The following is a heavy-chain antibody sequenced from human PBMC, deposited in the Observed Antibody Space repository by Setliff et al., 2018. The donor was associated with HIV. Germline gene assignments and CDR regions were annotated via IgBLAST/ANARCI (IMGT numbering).Heavy chain of an antibody. CDR3: ARESQQYYDILTGFNYYYGMDV. CDR1: GGSISGYY. CDR2: IYYSGST. Sequence: SETLSLTCNVSGGSISGYYWGWVRQPPGKGLEWIGYIYYSGSTNYNPSLRSRVTISVDTSKNQVSLRLTSVTSADTALYYCARESQQYYDILTGFNYYYGMDVWGRGITVTVSS. V-gene: IGHV4-59*01. J-gene: IGHJ6*02. D-gene: IGHD3-9*01.